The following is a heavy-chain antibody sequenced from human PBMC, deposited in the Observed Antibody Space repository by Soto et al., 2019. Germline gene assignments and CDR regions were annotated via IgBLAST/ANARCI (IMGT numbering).Heavy chain of an antibody. V-gene: IGHV1-18*01. J-gene: IGHJ4*02. CDR1: GYTLTSYG. CDR3: ARDGDELTDIAATNDY. Sequence: GASVKVSCKASGYTLTSYGISWLQQAPGQGLEWMGWISAYNGNTNHAQKLQGRVTMTKDTSMSTACMELRSVRSDDTAVYYCARDGDELTDIAATNDYGSPGTVVTVSS. CDR2: ISAYNGNT. D-gene: IGHD5-12*01.